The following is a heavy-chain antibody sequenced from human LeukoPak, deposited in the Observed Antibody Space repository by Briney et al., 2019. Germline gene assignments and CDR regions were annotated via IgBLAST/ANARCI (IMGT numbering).Heavy chain of an antibody. V-gene: IGHV1-69*13. D-gene: IGHD3-10*01. J-gene: IGHJ4*02. CDR1: GYTFTSYY. Sequence: ASVKVSCKASGYTFTSYYMHWVRQAPGQGLEWMGGIIPIFGTANYAQKFQGRVTITADESTSTAYMELSSLRSEDTAVYYCASMVREWYPFDYWGQGTLVTVSS. CDR2: IIPIFGTA. CDR3: ASMVREWYPFDY.